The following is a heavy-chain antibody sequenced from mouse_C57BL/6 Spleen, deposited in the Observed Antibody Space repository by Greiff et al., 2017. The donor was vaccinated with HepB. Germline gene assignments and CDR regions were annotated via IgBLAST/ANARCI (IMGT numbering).Heavy chain of an antibody. CDR2: IYPGDGDT. CDR1: GYAFSSYW. Sequence: VQLQQSGAELVKPGASVKISCKASGYAFSSYWMNWVKQRPGKGLEWIGQIYPGDGDTNYNGKFKGKATLTADKSSSTAYMQLSSLTSEDSAVYFCARWGLGGGTWFAYWGQGTLVTVSA. J-gene: IGHJ3*01. V-gene: IGHV1-80*01. CDR3: ARWGLGGGTWFAY. D-gene: IGHD4-1*01.